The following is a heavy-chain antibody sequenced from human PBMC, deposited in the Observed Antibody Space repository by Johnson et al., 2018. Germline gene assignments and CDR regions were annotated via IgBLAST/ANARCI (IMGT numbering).Heavy chain of an antibody. CDR1: GFAFDDYA. V-gene: IGHV3-9*01. CDR2: ISWGSGTI. D-gene: IGHD4-17*01. J-gene: IGHJ4*02. Sequence: EVQLVESGGGLVQPGRSLRLSCVASGFAFDDYAMHWVRQAPGRGLEWVSGISWGSGTIDYADSVKGRFTISRDNAKNSLYLHMNGLRTGDAALYYCAEPQRPMTTVTSHFASWGQGTLVTVSS. CDR3: AEPQRPMTTVTSHFAS.